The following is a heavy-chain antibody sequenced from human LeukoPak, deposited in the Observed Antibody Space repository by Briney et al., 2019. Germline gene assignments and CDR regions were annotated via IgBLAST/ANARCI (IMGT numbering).Heavy chain of an antibody. CDR1: GGSISSSSYY. J-gene: IGHJ6*03. D-gene: IGHD3-10*01. Sequence: SETLSLTCTVSGGSISSSSYYWGWIRQPPGTGLEWIGSIFSGGSTYYNPSLKSRVTISVDTSKNQFSLKLSSVTAADTAVYYCARTTMVRGTYYMDVWGKGTTVTISS. V-gene: IGHV4-39*07. CDR3: ARTTMVRGTYYMDV. CDR2: IFSGGST.